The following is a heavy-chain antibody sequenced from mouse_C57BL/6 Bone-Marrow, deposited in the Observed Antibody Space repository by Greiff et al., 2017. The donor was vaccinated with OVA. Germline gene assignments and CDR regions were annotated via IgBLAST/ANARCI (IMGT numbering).Heavy chain of an antibody. D-gene: IGHD1-1*01. CDR1: GFNIKDDY. Sequence: VQLKESGAELVRPGASVKLSCTASGFNIKDDYMHWVKQRPEQGLEWIGWIDPENGDTEYASKFQGKATITADTSSNTAYLQLSSLTSEDTAVYYCTTPLPLRSYFDYWGQGTTLTVSS. CDR2: IDPENGDT. J-gene: IGHJ2*01. CDR3: TTPLPLRSYFDY. V-gene: IGHV14-4*01.